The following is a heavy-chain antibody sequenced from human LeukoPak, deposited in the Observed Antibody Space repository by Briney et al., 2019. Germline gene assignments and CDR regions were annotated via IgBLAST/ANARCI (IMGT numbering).Heavy chain of an antibody. Sequence: PSETLSPTCTVSGGSISSYYWSWIRQPPGKGLEWIGYIYYSGSTNYNPSLKSRVTISVDTSKNQFSLKLSSVTAADTAVYYCARNLGYCSSTSCYRGPYFDYWGQGTLVTVSS. J-gene: IGHJ4*02. CDR2: IYYSGST. V-gene: IGHV4-59*01. D-gene: IGHD2-2*01. CDR3: ARNLGYCSSTSCYRGPYFDY. CDR1: GGSISSYY.